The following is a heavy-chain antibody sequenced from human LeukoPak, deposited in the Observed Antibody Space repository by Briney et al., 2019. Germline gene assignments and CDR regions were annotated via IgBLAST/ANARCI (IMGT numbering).Heavy chain of an antibody. V-gene: IGHV3-23*01. CDR2: ISGSGGST. CDR3: AVYNWGFDW. J-gene: IGHJ4*02. Sequence: PGGSLRLSCAASGFTFNIYAMSWVRQGPGKGLEWVSGISGSGGSTYYADSVKGRFTISRDNSKNMLYLQMNSLTVEDTAVYYCAVYNWGFDWWGQGTLVTVSS. D-gene: IGHD7-27*01. CDR1: GFTFNIYA.